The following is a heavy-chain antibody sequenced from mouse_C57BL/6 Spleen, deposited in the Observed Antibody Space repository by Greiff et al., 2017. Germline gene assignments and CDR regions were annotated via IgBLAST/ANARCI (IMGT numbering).Heavy chain of an antibody. CDR2: IDPSDSET. D-gene: IGHD1-1*01. CDR1: GYTFTSYW. V-gene: IGHV1-52*01. J-gene: IGHJ2*01. Sequence: QVPLQQPGAELVRPGSSVQLSCKASGYTFTSYWMHWVKQRPIQGLEWIGNIDPSDSETHYNQKFKDKATLTVDKSSRPAYMQLSSLTSEDSAVYDWARRHTTVGIDYGGQGTTLTVSS. CDR3: ARRHTTVGIDY.